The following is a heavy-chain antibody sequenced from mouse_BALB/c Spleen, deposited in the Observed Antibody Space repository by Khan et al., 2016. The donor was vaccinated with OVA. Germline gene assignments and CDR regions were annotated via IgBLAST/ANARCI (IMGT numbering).Heavy chain of an antibody. CDR1: GYSITSDYA. CDR3: VRGRAY. V-gene: IGHV3-2*02. Sequence: EVQLQESGPGLVKPSQSLSLTCTVTGYSITSDYAWNWIRQFPGNRLEWMGYISYSGSTSKKPSLKSRISITRDTSKNQFFLQLNSVPAEDTATYYCVRGRAYWGQGTLVTVSA. J-gene: IGHJ3*01. CDR2: ISYSGST.